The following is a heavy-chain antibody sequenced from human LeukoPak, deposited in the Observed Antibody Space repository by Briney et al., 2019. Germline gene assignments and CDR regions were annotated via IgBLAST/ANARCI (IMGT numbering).Heavy chain of an antibody. CDR2: ISAYNGNT. CDR1: GYTFTSYG. D-gene: IGHD1-1*01. CDR3: ARDFPQLGGSGAYFDY. Sequence: ASVKVSCKASGYTFTSYGICWVRQAPGQGLEWMGWISAYNGNTNYAQKLQGRVTMTTDTSTSTAYMELRSLRSDDTAVYYCARDFPQLGGSGAYFDYWGQGTLVTVSS. J-gene: IGHJ4*02. V-gene: IGHV1-18*01.